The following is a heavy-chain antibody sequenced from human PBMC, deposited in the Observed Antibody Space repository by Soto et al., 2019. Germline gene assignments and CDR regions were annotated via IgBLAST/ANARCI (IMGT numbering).Heavy chain of an antibody. J-gene: IGHJ5*02. CDR3: GKDAFFDSSGFYPTWFDP. CDR2: IKSKTDGGTT. CDR1: GFTFSNAW. V-gene: IGHV3-15*05. Sequence: PGGSLRLSCAASGFTFSNAWMSWVRQAPGKGLEWVGRIKSKTDGGTTDYAAPVKGRFTISRDDSKNTLYLQMNSLRTEDTALYYCGKDAFFDSSGFYPTWFDPWGQGTQVTVSS. D-gene: IGHD3-22*01.